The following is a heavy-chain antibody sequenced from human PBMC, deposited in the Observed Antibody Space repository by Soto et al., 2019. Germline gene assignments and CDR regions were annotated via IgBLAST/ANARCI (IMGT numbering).Heavy chain of an antibody. D-gene: IGHD6-13*01. J-gene: IGHJ6*02. CDR2: IYYSGST. V-gene: IGHV4-59*01. CDR1: GGSISSYY. CDR3: ARDAPIAAAGTRYYGMDV. Sequence: LSLTCTVSGGSISSYYWSWIRQPPGKGLEWIGYIYYSGSTNYNPSLKSRVTISVDTSKNQFSLKLSSVTAADTAVYYCARDAPIAAAGTRYYGMDVWGQGTTVTVSS.